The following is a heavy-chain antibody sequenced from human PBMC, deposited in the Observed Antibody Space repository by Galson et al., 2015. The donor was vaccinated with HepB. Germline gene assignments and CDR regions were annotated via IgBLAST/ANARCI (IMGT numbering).Heavy chain of an antibody. J-gene: IGHJ6*02. CDR2: ISYDGSNR. CDR1: GFTFSSYG. V-gene: IGHV3-30*03. D-gene: IGHD3-3*01. CDR3: ARDNIGQGRLYDFWSGYPYYYYGMDV. Sequence: SLRLSCAASGFTFSSYGMHWVRQAPGKGLEWVAVISYDGSNRFYADSVKGRFTISRDNSKNTLYLQMNSLRAEDTAVYYCARDNIGQGRLYDFWSGYPYYYYGMDVWGQGTTVTVSS.